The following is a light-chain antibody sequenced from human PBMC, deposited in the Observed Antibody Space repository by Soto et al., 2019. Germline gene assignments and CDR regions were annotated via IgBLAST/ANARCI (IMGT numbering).Light chain of an antibody. CDR3: QQYYTTTPT. J-gene: IGKJ3*01. Sequence: DIVMTQSPDSLAVSLGERATINCKSGQSVLYSSNNKNYLAWYQQKPGQPPKLLIYWASSRESGVPDRFSGSGSVTDFTLTISSLQAEDVAVYYCQQYYTTTPTFGPGTKVDIK. CDR2: WAS. CDR1: QSVLYSSNNKNY. V-gene: IGKV4-1*01.